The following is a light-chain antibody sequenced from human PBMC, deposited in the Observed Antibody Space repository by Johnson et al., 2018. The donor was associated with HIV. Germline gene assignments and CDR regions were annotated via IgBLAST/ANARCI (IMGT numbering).Light chain of an antibody. V-gene: IGLV1-51*02. CDR1: SSNIGNNY. J-gene: IGLJ1*01. CDR2: ENN. Sequence: QLVLTQPPSVSAAPGQKVTISCSGSSSNIGNNYVSWYQQLPGTAPKLLIYENNKRPSGIPDRFSGSKSGTSATLGTTGLQTGDEADYYCGTWDSSLSAHFVFGTGTKITVL. CDR3: GTWDSSLSAHFV.